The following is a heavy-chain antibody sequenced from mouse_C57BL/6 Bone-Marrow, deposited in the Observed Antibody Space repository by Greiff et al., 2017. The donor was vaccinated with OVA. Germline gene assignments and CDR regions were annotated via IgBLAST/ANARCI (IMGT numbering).Heavy chain of an antibody. J-gene: IGHJ4*01. CDR3: TRGYSNYYAMDY. V-gene: IGHV1-15*01. D-gene: IGHD2-5*01. CDR1: GYTFTDYE. CDR2: LAPETGGT. Sequence: QVQLQPSGAELVRPGASVTLSCKASGYTFTDYEMHWVKQPPVHGLEWIGALAPETGGTASTQKFKGKALLTADKSSSTAYMELRSLTSEDSAGYYCTRGYSNYYAMDYWGQGTSVTVSS.